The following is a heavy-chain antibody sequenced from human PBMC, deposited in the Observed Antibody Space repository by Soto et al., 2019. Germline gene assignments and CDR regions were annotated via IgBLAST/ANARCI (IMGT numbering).Heavy chain of an antibody. Sequence: QLQLQESGPGLVKPSETLSLTCTVSGGSISSSSYYWGWIRQPPGKGLEWIGSIYYSGSTYYNPALKRPFPLSLDTSNDPFSLKPSLVAAADPAVYFCARHRGFYYGSGSYSHRFHPWGQGTLVTVSS. D-gene: IGHD3-10*01. CDR2: IYYSGST. J-gene: IGHJ5*02. CDR1: GGSISSSSYY. CDR3: ARHRGFYYGSGSYSHRFHP. V-gene: IGHV4-39*01.